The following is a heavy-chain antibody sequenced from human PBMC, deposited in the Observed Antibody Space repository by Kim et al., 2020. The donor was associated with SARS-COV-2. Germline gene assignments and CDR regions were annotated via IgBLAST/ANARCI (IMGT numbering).Heavy chain of an antibody. CDR3: ARDTAMVKGKVYYYYGMVG. Sequence: SQTLSLTCAIPGDSVSSNSAAWSWIRQSPSSGLEWLGRTYYRSKWYNDYAVSVKSRITINPDTSKNQFSLQLNSVTPEDTAVYYCARDTAMVKGKVYYYYGMVGLGQGTTVTVPS. V-gene: IGHV6-1*01. CDR2: TYYRSKWYN. J-gene: IGHJ6*02. D-gene: IGHD5-18*01. CDR1: GDSVSSNSAA.